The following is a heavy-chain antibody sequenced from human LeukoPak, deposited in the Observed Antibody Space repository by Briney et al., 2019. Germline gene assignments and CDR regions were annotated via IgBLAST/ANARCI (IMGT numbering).Heavy chain of an antibody. CDR3: ARDRVALLSDWFDP. V-gene: IGHV4-59*12. J-gene: IGHJ5*02. CDR2: IYYSGTT. Sequence: PSETLSLTCTVSGGSMSSYYWSWIRQPPGKGLEWIGYIYYSGTTNYNPSLKNRVTISVDTSKNQFSLKLSSVTAADTAVYYCARDRVALLSDWFDPWGQGTLVTVSS. CDR1: GGSMSSYY. D-gene: IGHD2/OR15-2a*01.